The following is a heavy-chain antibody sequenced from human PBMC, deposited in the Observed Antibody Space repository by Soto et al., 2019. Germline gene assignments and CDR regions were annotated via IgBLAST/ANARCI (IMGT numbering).Heavy chain of an antibody. V-gene: IGHV3-21*01. J-gene: IGHJ4*02. CDR1: GFTFSSYS. D-gene: IGHD6-19*01. Sequence: EVQLVESGGGLVKPGGSLRLSCAASGFTFSSYSMNWVRQAPWKGLEWVSSISSSSSYIYYADSVKGRFNIARDNAKNSLYLQMNSLRAEDTAVYYCARVSGSSRMYYLDYWGQGTLVTVSS. CDR3: ARVSGSSRMYYLDY. CDR2: ISSSSSYI.